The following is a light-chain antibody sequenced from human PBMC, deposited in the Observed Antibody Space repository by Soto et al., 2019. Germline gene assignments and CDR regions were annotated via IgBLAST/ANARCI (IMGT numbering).Light chain of an antibody. CDR3: QQSYRTPAT. Sequence: DIQMTQSPSSLSASVGDRVTITCQASQDISNYLNWYQQPSGKAPKLLIVAASSLESGVPSRFSGRGSGTEISLTITSLQPEDVATYYCQQSYRTPATFGQGTKLEIK. CDR2: AAS. J-gene: IGKJ2*01. V-gene: IGKV1-39*01. CDR1: QDISNY.